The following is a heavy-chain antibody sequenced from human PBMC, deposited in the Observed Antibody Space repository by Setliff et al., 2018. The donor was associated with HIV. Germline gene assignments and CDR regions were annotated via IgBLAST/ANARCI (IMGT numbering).Heavy chain of an antibody. Sequence: GASVKVSCKASGYTFTSYGISWVRQAPGQGLEWMGEITPFVGITNYAQKFQGRVTISADESTATAYIELSSLTSQDTAVYYCARDKGIREAASLDYWGQGSLVTVSS. J-gene: IGHJ4*02. CDR2: ITPFVGIT. CDR3: ARDKGIREAASLDY. V-gene: IGHV1-69*10. D-gene: IGHD6-13*01. CDR1: GYTFTSYG.